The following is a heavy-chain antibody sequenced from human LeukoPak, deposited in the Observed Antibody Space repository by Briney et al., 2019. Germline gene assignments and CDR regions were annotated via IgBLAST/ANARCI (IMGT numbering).Heavy chain of an antibody. CDR2: ISHDGSNK. J-gene: IGHJ5*01. Sequence: GGSLRLSCAASEFTFSNYAMHWVRQVPGKGLEWVAVISHDGSNKDYAGSVKGRLTISRDNSKNTLYLQMNSLRTEDSAVYSCARNGLLRGYHTWFDSWGQGTLVTVSS. D-gene: IGHD3-3*01. CDR1: EFTFSNYA. CDR3: ARNGLLRGYHTWFDS. V-gene: IGHV3-30*01.